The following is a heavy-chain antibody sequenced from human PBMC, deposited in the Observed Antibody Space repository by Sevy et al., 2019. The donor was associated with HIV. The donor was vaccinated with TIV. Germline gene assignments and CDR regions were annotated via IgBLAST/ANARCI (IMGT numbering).Heavy chain of an antibody. D-gene: IGHD3-22*01. CDR2: INHSGST. J-gene: IGHJ6*02. V-gene: IGHV4-34*01. CDR1: GGSFSGYY. CDR3: ARGTSSNYYDSSGYYYYYYYGMDV. Sequence: SETLSLTCAVYGGSFSGYYWSWIRQPPGKGLEWIGEINHSGSTNYNPSLKSRVTISVDTSKNQFSLKLSSVTAADTAVYYCARGTSSNYYDSSGYYYYYYYGMDVWGQGTTVTVSS.